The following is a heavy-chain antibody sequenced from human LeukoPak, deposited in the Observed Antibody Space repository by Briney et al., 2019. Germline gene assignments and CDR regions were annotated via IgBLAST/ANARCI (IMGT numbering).Heavy chain of an antibody. J-gene: IGHJ4*02. CDR1: GFTFISSA. CDR2: IVVGSANT. V-gene: IGHV1-58*02. Sequence: SVKVSCKASGFTFISSAMQWVRQTRGQRLEWIGWIVVGSANTNFAQKFQERVSITRDMSTSTAYMELSNLRSEDTAVYYCAAGSGSYFLVEPPDYWGQGTLVTVSS. D-gene: IGHD1-26*01. CDR3: AAGSGSYFLVEPPDY.